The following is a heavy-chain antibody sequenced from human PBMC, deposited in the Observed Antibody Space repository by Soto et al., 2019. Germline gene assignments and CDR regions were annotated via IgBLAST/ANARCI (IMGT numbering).Heavy chain of an antibody. Sequence: SETLSLTCAVYCGSFSGYYWSWIRQPPGKGLEWIGEINHSGSTNYNPSLKSRVTISVDTSKNQFSLKLSSVTAADTAVYYCARGYCSGGSCSPSDMDVWGQGTTVTVSS. V-gene: IGHV4-34*01. CDR2: INHSGST. CDR3: ARGYCSGGSCSPSDMDV. D-gene: IGHD2-15*01. CDR1: CGSFSGYY. J-gene: IGHJ6*02.